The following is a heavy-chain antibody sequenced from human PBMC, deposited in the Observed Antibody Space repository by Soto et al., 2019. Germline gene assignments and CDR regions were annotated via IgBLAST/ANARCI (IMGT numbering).Heavy chain of an antibody. J-gene: IGHJ5*02. CDR1: GGSISSSSYY. CDR3: ASNVLLWFGELFGPRAWFDP. D-gene: IGHD3-10*01. CDR2: IYYSGST. V-gene: IGHV4-39*01. Sequence: PSETLSLTCTVSGGSISSSSYYWGWIRQPPGKGLEWIGSIYYSGSTYYNPSLKSRVTISVDTSKNQFSLKLSSVTAADMAVYYCASNVLLWFGELFGPRAWFDPWGQGTLVTVSS.